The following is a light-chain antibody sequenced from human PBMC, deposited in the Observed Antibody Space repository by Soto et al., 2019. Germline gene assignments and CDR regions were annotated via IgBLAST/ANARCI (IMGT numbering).Light chain of an antibody. J-gene: IGKJ1*01. CDR2: GAS. V-gene: IGKV3-20*01. Sequence: EMVLTQSPGTLSLSPGERATLSSRASQSVGSSYLAWYQPKPGKAPRPLIYGASNTATGIPDRLSGSGSGTDFTITIRRLQPEDFAVSYCQQYGSSGTFGQGTKVDIK. CDR1: QSVGSSY. CDR3: QQYGSSGT.